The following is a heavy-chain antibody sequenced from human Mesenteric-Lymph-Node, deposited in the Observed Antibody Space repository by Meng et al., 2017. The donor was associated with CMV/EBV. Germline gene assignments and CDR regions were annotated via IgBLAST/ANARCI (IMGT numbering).Heavy chain of an antibody. J-gene: IGHJ2*01. V-gene: IGHV3-53*01. CDR1: GFTVSSYY. CDR2: IYSGGNA. D-gene: IGHD2/OR15-2a*01. Sequence: GGSLGLSCAASGFTVSSYYMSWVRQAPGKGLEWVSVIYSGGNAYYADSVKGRFTISRDNSKNTLFLQMNSLIPDDTAVYYCARDHSSEPEWYFDLWGRGTLVTVSS. CDR3: ARDHSSEPEWYFDL.